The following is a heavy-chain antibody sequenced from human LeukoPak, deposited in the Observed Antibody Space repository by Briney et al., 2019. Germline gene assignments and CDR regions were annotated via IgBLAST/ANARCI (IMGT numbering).Heavy chain of an antibody. CDR1: GYTFSRYG. V-gene: IGHV1-18*01. CDR3: ARGRIDYGSSEVSFDY. D-gene: IGHD3-10*01. CDR2: ISVYNGNR. Sequence: ASVKVSCKASGYTFSRYGFSWVRQAPGQGLEWMGWISVYNGNRNYAKKVQGRVTMTTDTSTSTAYMELRSLRSDDTAVYLCARGRIDYGSSEVSFDYWGQGTLVTVSS. J-gene: IGHJ4*02.